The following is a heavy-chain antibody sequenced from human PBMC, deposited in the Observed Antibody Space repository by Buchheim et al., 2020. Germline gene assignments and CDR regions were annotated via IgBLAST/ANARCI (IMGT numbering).Heavy chain of an antibody. CDR2: INHSGST. J-gene: IGHJ4*02. V-gene: IGHV4-34*01. Sequence: QVQLQPWGAGLLKPSETLSLTCPVYGGSFSGYYWSWIRQPPGKGLEWIGEINHSGSTNYNPSLKSRVTISVDTSKTQFSLKLNSVIAADTAVYYCIPMTERGLDYWGQGTL. D-gene: IGHD3-22*01. CDR1: GGSFSGYY. CDR3: IPMTERGLDY.